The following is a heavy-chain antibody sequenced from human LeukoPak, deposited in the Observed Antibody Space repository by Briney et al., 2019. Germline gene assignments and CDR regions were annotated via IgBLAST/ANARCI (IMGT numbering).Heavy chain of an antibody. D-gene: IGHD3-3*01. CDR1: GYTFTGYY. J-gene: IGHJ4*02. V-gene: IGHV1-2*02. CDR2: INPNRGGT. CDR3: ARVADYDFWSGYYSGNFDY. Sequence: ASVKVSCKASGYTFTGYYMHWVRRAPGQGREWMGWINPNRGGTNYAQKFQGRVNTKRDTSISTGYMELRRLRSEDTAVYYCARVADYDFWSGYYSGNFDYWGQGTLVTVSS.